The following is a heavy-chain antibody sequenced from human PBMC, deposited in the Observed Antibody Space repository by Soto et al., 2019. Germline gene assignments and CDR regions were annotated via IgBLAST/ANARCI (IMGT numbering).Heavy chain of an antibody. CDR1: GYTFTTYY. CDR2: INPSGAST. CDR3: ARAPTGTIDY. Sequence: QVQLVQSGAEVKKPGASVKVSCKASGYTFTTYYMNWVRQAPGQGLEWMGIINPSGASTSYAQKFQGRVTMTRDTSTSTVYMELSSLRSEDTAVYYCARAPTGTIDYWGQGTLVTVSS. J-gene: IGHJ4*02. V-gene: IGHV1-46*03. D-gene: IGHD1-1*01.